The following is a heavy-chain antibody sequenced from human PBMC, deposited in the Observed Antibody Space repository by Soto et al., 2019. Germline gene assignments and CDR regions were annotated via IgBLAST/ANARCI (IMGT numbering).Heavy chain of an antibody. J-gene: IGHJ4*02. CDR2: IDKSGGYT. V-gene: IGHV3-23*05. CDR1: GFTFTNYL. Sequence: EVQLLESGGDLVQPGGSLRLSCAASGFTFTNYLMTWVRQAPGKGLEWVSSIDKSGGYTYYADSVKGRFTISRDNSKNTLYLQMNGLRAEDTALYYCAKDTYSRSWYFWGQGTLVTVSS. CDR3: AKDTYSRSWYF. D-gene: IGHD1-26*01.